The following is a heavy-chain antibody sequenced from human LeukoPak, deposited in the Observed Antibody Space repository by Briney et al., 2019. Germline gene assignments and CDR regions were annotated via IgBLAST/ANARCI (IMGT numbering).Heavy chain of an antibody. Sequence: SETLSLTCAVYGGSFSGYYWSWIRQPPGKGLGWIGEINHSGSTNYNPSLKSRVTISVDTSKNQFSLKLSSVTAADTAVYYCARGVHYGLPYSWFDPWGQGTLVTVSS. CDR2: INHSGST. J-gene: IGHJ5*02. CDR3: ARGVHYGLPYSWFDP. D-gene: IGHD4-17*01. CDR1: GGSFSGYY. V-gene: IGHV4-34*01.